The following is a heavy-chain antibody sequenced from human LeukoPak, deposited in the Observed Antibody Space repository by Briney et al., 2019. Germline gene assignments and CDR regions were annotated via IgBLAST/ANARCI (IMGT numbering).Heavy chain of an antibody. D-gene: IGHD5-24*01. CDR2: IKHDGSEK. Sequence: PGGSLRLSCAASGFTFSSYWMSWVRQAPGKGLEWVANIKHDGSEKYYVDSVKGRFTISRDNAKNSLYLQMNSLRAEDTAMYYCARDKLLGSRWVAWDFWGQGTLVTVSS. CDR1: GFTFSSYW. J-gene: IGHJ4*02. CDR3: ARDKLLGSRWVAWDF. V-gene: IGHV3-7*01.